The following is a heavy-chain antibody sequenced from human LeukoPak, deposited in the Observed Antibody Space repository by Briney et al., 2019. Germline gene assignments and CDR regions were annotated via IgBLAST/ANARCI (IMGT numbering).Heavy chain of an antibody. J-gene: IGHJ4*02. Sequence: GGSLRLSCAASGFTFSSYAMHWVRQAPGKGLEWVAVISYDGSNKYYADSVKGRFTISRDNSKNTLYLQMNSLRAEGTAVYYCARAGSRAALGDDYWGQGTLVTVSS. D-gene: IGHD6-6*01. V-gene: IGHV3-30-3*01. CDR2: ISYDGSNK. CDR3: ARAGSRAALGDDY. CDR1: GFTFSSYA.